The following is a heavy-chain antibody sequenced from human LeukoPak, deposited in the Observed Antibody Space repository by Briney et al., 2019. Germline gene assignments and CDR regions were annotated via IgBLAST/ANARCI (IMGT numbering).Heavy chain of an antibody. J-gene: IGHJ6*03. D-gene: IGHD3-22*01. CDR1: GFTFDDYT. V-gene: IGHV3-43*01. Sequence: PGGAPRLSCAHPGFTFDDYTIHWVRPAPGKGVEWVSLLSWDGGGTYYADSVKGRFTLSRDNSKNSLYLQMNSLRTEDTALYYCAKGPYYYDSSGYYLERSYYMDVWGKGTTVTVSS. CDR2: LSWDGGGT. CDR3: AKGPYYYDSSGYYLERSYYMDV.